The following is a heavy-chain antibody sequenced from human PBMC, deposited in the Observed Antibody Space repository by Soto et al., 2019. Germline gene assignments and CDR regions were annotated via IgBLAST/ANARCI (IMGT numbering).Heavy chain of an antibody. V-gene: IGHV3-30*18. CDR3: AKLHDFWSAVKGGWFDP. D-gene: IGHD3-3*01. Sequence: GGSLRLSCAASGFTFSSYGMHWVRQAPGKGLEWVAVISYDGSNKYYADSVKGRFTISRDNSKNTLYLQMNSLRAEDTAVYYCAKLHDFWSAVKGGWFDPWGQGTLVTVSS. J-gene: IGHJ5*02. CDR2: ISYDGSNK. CDR1: GFTFSSYG.